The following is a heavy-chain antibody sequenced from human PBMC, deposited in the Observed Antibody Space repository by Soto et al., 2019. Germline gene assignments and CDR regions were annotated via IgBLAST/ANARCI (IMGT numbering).Heavy chain of an antibody. J-gene: IGHJ6*02. D-gene: IGHD3-3*01. Sequence: PSETLSLTCAVSGGSISSSNWWSWVRQPPGKGLEWIGEIYHSGSTNYNPSLKSRVTISVDKSKNQFSLKLSSVTAADTAVYYCARLKGGVTIFGVVTHYYYGMDVWGQGTTVTV. V-gene: IGHV4-4*02. CDR3: ARLKGGVTIFGVVTHYYYGMDV. CDR2: IYHSGST. CDR1: GGSISSSNW.